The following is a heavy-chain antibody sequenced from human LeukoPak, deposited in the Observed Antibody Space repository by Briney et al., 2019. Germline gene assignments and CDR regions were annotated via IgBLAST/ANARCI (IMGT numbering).Heavy chain of an antibody. CDR1: GFIVSSNF. J-gene: IGHJ6*03. CDR3: AEYHYYDSSGPYYYYYYMDV. Sequence: PGGSLRLSCGVSGFIVSSNFMTWVRQSPGKGLEWVSIMYYSGTTHYADSVKGRFTISRDNSKNTLYLQMNSLRAEDTAVYYCAEYHYYDSSGPYYYYYYMDVWGKGTTVTVSS. V-gene: IGHV3-53*01. CDR2: MYYSGTT. D-gene: IGHD3-22*01.